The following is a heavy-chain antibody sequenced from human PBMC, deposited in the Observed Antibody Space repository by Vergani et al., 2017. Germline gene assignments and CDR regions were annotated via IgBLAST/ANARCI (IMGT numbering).Heavy chain of an antibody. J-gene: IGHJ3*02. CDR2: ISGSGGST. D-gene: IGHD3-22*01. CDR1: GFTFNNYA. Sequence: EVQLLESGGRLVEPGGSLRLSCAASGFTFNNYAMTWVRQAPGKGLDWVSAISGSGGSTYYADSAKGRFTISRDNSKNTLYLQMNSLRAEDTAVYYCAKRITMIVVVINDAFDIWGQGTMVTVSS. V-gene: IGHV3-23*01. CDR3: AKRITMIVVVINDAFDI.